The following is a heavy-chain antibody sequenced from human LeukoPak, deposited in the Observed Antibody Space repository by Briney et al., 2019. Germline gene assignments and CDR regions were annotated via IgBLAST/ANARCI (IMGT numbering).Heavy chain of an antibody. CDR1: GDSVSSNLVT. CDR2: TYYRSKWSY. CDR3: ARVRSGIFEY. Sequence: SQTLSLTCAISGDSVSSNLVTWNWVRQSPSRGLGWLGRTYYRSKWSYDYAESVKSRIIIIPNTSKNQFSLQLNSVTPEDAAVYYCARVRSGIFEYWGQGILVTVSP. J-gene: IGHJ4*02. V-gene: IGHV6-1*01. D-gene: IGHD3-10*01.